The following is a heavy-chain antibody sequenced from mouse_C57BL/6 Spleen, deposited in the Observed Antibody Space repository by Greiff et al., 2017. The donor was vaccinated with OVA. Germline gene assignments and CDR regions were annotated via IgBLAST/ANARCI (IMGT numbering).Heavy chain of an antibody. V-gene: IGHV5-4*03. Sequence: EVMLVESGGGLVKPGGSLKLSCAASGFTFSSYAMSWVRQTPEKRLEWVATISDGGSYTYYPDNVKGRFTISRDNAKNNLYLQMSHLKSEDTAMYYCARGGAAYYSNYGAWFAYWGQGTLVTVSA. CDR3: ARGGAAYYSNYGAWFAY. J-gene: IGHJ3*01. CDR2: ISDGGSYT. CDR1: GFTFSSYA. D-gene: IGHD2-5*01.